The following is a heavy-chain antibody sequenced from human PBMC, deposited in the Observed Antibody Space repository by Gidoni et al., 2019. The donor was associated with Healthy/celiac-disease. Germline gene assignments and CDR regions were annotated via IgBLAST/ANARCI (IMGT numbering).Heavy chain of an antibody. J-gene: IGHJ6*02. CDR2: ISSSSSTI. CDR3: ARDTTIFGVVTIYYYYYYGMDV. V-gene: IGHV3-48*01. D-gene: IGHD3-3*01. Sequence: EVQLVESGGGLVQPGGSLRLSCAASGFTFSSYSMNWVRQAPGKGLEWVSYISSSSSTIYYADSVKGRFTISRDNAKNSLYLQMNSLRAEDTAVYYCARDTTIFGVVTIYYYYYYGMDVWGQGTTVTVSS. CDR1: GFTFSSYS.